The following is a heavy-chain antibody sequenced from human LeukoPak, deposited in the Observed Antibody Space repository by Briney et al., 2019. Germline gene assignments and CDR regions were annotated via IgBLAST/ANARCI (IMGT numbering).Heavy chain of an antibody. J-gene: IGHJ6*02. V-gene: IGHV4-39*07. CDR1: GGSISSSSYY. CDR3: AGRGYCSSTSCPTYYYYGMDV. CDR2: IYYSGST. D-gene: IGHD2-2*01. Sequence: SETLSLTCTVSGGSISSSSYYWGWIRQPPGKGLEWIGSIYYSGSTYYNPSLKSRVTISVDKSKNQFSLKLSSVTAADTAVYYCAGRGYCSSTSCPTYYYYGMDVWGQGTTVTVSS.